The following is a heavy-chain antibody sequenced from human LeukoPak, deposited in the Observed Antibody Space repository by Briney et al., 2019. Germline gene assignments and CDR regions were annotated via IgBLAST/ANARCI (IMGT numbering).Heavy chain of an antibody. Sequence: GGSLRLSCAASGFTFSSYAMSWVRQAPGKGLEWVSAISGSGGSTYYADSVKGRFTISRDNPKNTLYLQMNSLRAEDTAVYYCAKGDSGSYYKDPYYFDYWGQGTLVTVSS. V-gene: IGHV3-23*01. D-gene: IGHD1-26*01. CDR3: AKGDSGSYYKDPYYFDY. CDR2: ISGSGGST. CDR1: GFTFSSYA. J-gene: IGHJ4*02.